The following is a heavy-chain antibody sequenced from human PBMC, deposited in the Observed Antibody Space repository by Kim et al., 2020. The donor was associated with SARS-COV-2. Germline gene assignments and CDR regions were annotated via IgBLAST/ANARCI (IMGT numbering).Heavy chain of an antibody. CDR2: ISGSGGKT. CDR3: AKVGDGYNFDY. J-gene: IGHJ4*02. D-gene: IGHD5-12*01. CDR1: KFTFSSYA. Sequence: GGSLRLSCAASKFTFSSYAMSWVRQAPGKGLEWVSAISGSGGKTYYADSVKGRFTISRDNSKNTLYVQMNSLRADDTAVYYCAKVGDGYNFDYWGQGTLVTVSS. V-gene: IGHV3-23*01.